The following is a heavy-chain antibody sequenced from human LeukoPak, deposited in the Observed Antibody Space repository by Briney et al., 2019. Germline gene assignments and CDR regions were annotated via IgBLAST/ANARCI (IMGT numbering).Heavy chain of an antibody. CDR1: GGAINSYY. V-gene: IGHV4-59*01. Sequence: KPSETLSLTCTVSGGAINSYYWSWIPQPPGEGLEWIGYLYYTGSPSHNPSLEGRVTISVDASKNQYSLKLRSVTAADTAVFFCARGHRTDAFDIWGQGTRVIVSS. CDR3: ARGHRTDAFDI. CDR2: LYYTGSP. J-gene: IGHJ3*02.